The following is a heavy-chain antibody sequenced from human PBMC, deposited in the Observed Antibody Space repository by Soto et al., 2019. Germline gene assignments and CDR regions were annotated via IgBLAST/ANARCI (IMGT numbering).Heavy chain of an antibody. D-gene: IGHD1-26*01. CDR1: GLTVSGKYY. CDR3: AKDPSGIDYFDY. V-gene: IGHV3-23*01. CDR2: ILGSDYST. J-gene: IGHJ4*02. Sequence: PGGSLRLSCAAFGLTVSGKYYMAWVRQAPGKGLEWVSGILGSDYSTYYADAVKGRFTISRDNSKNTLYLQMNSLRAEDTAVYYCAKDPSGIDYFDYWGQGTLVTVSS.